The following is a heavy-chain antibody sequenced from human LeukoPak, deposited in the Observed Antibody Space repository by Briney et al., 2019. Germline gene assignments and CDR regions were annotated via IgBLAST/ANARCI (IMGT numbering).Heavy chain of an antibody. Sequence: GGSLRFSCAASGFTFSNYWMTWVRQAPGKGLEWLANIKQDGSIIYYVDSVKGRFTISRDNSKNSLYLQMNSLRVEDTALYYCARIGYSGSSNDYWGQGTLVTVSS. D-gene: IGHD6-6*01. CDR2: IKQDGSII. V-gene: IGHV3-7*01. CDR3: ARIGYSGSSNDY. J-gene: IGHJ4*02. CDR1: GFTFSNYW.